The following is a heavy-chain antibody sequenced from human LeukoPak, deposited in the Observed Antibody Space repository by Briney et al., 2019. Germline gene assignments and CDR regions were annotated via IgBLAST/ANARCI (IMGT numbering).Heavy chain of an antibody. CDR1: GGSFSGYY. CDR2: INHSGST. Sequence: SETLSLTCAVYGGSFSGYYWSWIRQPPGKGLEWIGEINHSGSTNYNPSLKSRVTISVDTSKNQFSLKLSSVTAADTAVYYCARARTGDNDYWAREPWSPSPQ. CDR3: ARARTGDNDY. D-gene: IGHD7-27*01. J-gene: IGHJ4*02. V-gene: IGHV4-34*01.